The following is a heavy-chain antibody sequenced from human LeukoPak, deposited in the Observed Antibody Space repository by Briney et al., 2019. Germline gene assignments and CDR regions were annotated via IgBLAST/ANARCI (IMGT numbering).Heavy chain of an antibody. Sequence: SETLSLTCTVSGGTISSSSYYWGWIRQPPGKGLEWIGSIYYSGSTNYNPSLKSRVTISVDTSKNQFSLKLSSVTAADTAVYYCARDQVSWGLNYYYYGMDVWGQGTTVTVSS. CDR1: GGTISSSSYY. D-gene: IGHD3-10*01. CDR2: IYYSGST. J-gene: IGHJ6*02. CDR3: ARDQVSWGLNYYYYGMDV. V-gene: IGHV4-39*07.